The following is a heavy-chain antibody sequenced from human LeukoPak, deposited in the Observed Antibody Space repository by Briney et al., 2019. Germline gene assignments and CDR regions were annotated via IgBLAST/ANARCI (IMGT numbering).Heavy chain of an antibody. CDR3: ARRVFSGWGYYFDY. V-gene: IGHV1-2*02. CDR2: INPKSGGT. CDR1: GNTFTGYY. J-gene: IGHJ4*02. Sequence: GASVKVSCKASGNTFTGYYMHWVRQAPGQGLEWVGWINPKSGGTNYAQKFQGRVTMTSDTSITTVYMELSRLRSGDTAVYYCARRVFSGWGYYFDYWGQGTLVTVSS. D-gene: IGHD6-19*01.